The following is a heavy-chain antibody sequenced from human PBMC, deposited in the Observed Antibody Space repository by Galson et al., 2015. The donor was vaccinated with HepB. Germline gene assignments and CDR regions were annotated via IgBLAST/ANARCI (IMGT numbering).Heavy chain of an antibody. J-gene: IGHJ4*02. D-gene: IGHD3-10*01. CDR1: GDSVSSNSAA. CDR3: ARALRYCFDY. CDR2: TYYRSKWYN. Sequence: CAISGDSVSSNSAAWNWIRQSPSRGLEWLGGTYYRSKWYNDYAVSVKSRISINPDTSKNQFSLQLNSVTPEDTAVYYCARALRYCFDYWGRGTLVTVSS. V-gene: IGHV6-1*01.